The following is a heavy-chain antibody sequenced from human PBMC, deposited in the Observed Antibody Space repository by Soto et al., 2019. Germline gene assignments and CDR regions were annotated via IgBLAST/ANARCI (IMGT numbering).Heavy chain of an antibody. CDR1: GFTFSSYA. D-gene: IGHD2-15*01. Sequence: EVQLLESGGGLVQPGGSLRLSCAASGFTFSSYAMSWVRQAPGKGLEWVSAISGSGGSTYYADSVKGRFTISRDKSKNTLYLQMNSLRAEDTAVYYCAKGVYCSGGSCYSGFDYWGQGTLVTVSS. CDR3: AKGVYCSGGSCYSGFDY. V-gene: IGHV3-23*01. J-gene: IGHJ4*02. CDR2: ISGSGGST.